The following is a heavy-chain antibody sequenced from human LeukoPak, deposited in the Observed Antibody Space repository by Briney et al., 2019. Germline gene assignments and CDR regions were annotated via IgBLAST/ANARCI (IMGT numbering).Heavy chain of an antibody. Sequence: SETLSLTCAVYGGSFSGYYWCWIRQPPGKGLEWIGEINHSGSTNYNPSLKSRVTISVDTSKNQFSLKLSSVTAADTAVYYCARGPHIAAAGTGRFWNYWGQGTLVTVSS. D-gene: IGHD6-13*01. V-gene: IGHV4-34*01. J-gene: IGHJ4*02. CDR2: INHSGST. CDR1: GGSFSGYY. CDR3: ARGPHIAAAGTGRFWNY.